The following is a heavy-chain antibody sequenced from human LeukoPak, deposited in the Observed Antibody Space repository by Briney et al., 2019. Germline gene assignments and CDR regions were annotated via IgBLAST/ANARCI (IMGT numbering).Heavy chain of an antibody. Sequence: SETLSLTCTVSGGPISSTSHYCCWIRQPPGKGPEWIVSNCYSGSTYYNPSLKSRVTMSVVTSKNQFSLKLSSVTAADTAVYYCASVKESDHHYFDYWGQGTLVTVSS. CDR1: GGPISSTSHY. V-gene: IGHV4-39*01. D-gene: IGHD3-16*02. J-gene: IGHJ4*02. CDR2: NCYSGST. CDR3: ASVKESDHHYFDY.